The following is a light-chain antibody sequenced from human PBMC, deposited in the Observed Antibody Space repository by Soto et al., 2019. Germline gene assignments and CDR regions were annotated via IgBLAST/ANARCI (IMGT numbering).Light chain of an antibody. CDR1: QSISSSY. J-gene: IGKJ1*01. CDR3: QQYGSSPPWT. V-gene: IGKV3-20*01. Sequence: EIVLTQSPGTLSLSPGERATLSCRASQSISSSYLAWYQQKLGQAPRLLIYAASSRATAIPDRFSGSGSGTDFTLTISGLEPEDFAVYYCQQYGSSPPWTFGQGTKVDIK. CDR2: AAS.